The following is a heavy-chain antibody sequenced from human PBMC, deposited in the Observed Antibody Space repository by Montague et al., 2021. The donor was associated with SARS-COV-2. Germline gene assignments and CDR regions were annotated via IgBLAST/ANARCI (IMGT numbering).Heavy chain of an antibody. V-gene: IGHV4-39*07. Sequence: SETLSLTCTVSGASISSSTYYWGWIRQPPGKGLQWIGSSYYSGSTYYNPSLKSRATISVDTSKNQISLRMSSVTAADTAVYYCARERSLGDNYNYFDYWGQGTLVTVSS. J-gene: IGHJ4*02. CDR1: GASISSSTYY. CDR3: ARERSLGDNYNYFDY. D-gene: IGHD5-24*01. CDR2: SYYSGST.